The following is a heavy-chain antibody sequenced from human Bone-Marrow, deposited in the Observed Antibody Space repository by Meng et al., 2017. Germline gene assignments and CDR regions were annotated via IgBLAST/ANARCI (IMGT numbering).Heavy chain of an antibody. CDR1: GYTFTAYH. J-gene: IGHJ4*02. D-gene: IGHD3/OR15-3a*01. V-gene: IGHV1-2*06. Sequence: ASVKVSCKSSGYTFTAYHIHWVRQAPGQGLEWIGRIDPYRNGTSYSQKLHDRVTMTSDTSIGTAYMELSSLSSGDSAVYYCARARGSLFSTAYPFDSWAQET. CDR2: IDPYRNGT. CDR3: ARARGSLFSTAYPFDS.